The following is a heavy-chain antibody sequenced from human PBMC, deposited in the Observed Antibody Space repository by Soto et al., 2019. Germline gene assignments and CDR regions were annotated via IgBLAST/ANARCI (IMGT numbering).Heavy chain of an antibody. D-gene: IGHD3-9*01. CDR3: VKEATALTGPHKYFDP. V-gene: IGHV3-23*01. Sequence: GGSLRLSCAASGFTFSSCAMRWVRQAPGKGLEWLSTIDAHNADTYYADSVKGRFTISRDDSKNTLFLQMNNLRAEDTAVYFCVKEATALTGPHKYFDPWGQGTLVTVSS. CDR1: GFTFSSCA. CDR2: IDAHNADT. J-gene: IGHJ4*02.